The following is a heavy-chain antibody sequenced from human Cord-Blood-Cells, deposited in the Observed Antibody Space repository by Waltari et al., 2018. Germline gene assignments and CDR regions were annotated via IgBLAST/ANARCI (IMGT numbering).Heavy chain of an antibody. J-gene: IGHJ4*02. D-gene: IGHD5-18*01. CDR2: IKQDGSEK. CDR3: ARAPRGYSYGIDY. CDR1: GCTFISYW. Sequence: EVQLVESGGGLVQPGGSLRLPCAASGCTFISYWMSWALQAPGKGLEWVANIKQDGSEKYYVDSVKGRFTISRDNAKNSLYLQMNSLRAEDTAVYYCARAPRGYSYGIDYWGQGTLVTVSS. V-gene: IGHV3-7*01.